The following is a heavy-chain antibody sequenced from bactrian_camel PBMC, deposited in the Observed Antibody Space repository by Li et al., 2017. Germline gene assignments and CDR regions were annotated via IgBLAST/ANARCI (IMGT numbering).Heavy chain of an antibody. CDR2: IIEDGTS. CDR1: GVDLYAAD. D-gene: IGHD5*01. Sequence: LVESGGGSVQAGGSLRLSCTASGVDLYAADMAWYRQAPGNECEMVSKIIEDGTSDYADSVKGRFTISRDVAKSMVYLQMSKLRPEDTAVYYCAADYPLGDYERDFDTQQTPVCEGQFNSWGQGTQVTVS. V-gene: IGHV3S53*01. J-gene: IGHJ6*01. CDR3: AADYPLGDYERDFDTQQTPVCEGQFNS.